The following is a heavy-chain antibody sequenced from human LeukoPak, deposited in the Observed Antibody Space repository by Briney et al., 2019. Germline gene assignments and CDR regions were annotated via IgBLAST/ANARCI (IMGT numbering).Heavy chain of an antibody. D-gene: IGHD3-16*01. CDR1: GFNISRNY. J-gene: IGHJ1*01. Sequence: GGSLRLSCVASGFNISRNYMSGLRQLPGKGPEWLAVLYSGGTTYYTDLGKGRFPISRDECKNTLFLHMSSLKAEDTAVYYCAKRLTNWANLRGQGTLVTV. CDR3: AKRLTNWANL. V-gene: IGHV3-53*01. CDR2: LYSGGTT.